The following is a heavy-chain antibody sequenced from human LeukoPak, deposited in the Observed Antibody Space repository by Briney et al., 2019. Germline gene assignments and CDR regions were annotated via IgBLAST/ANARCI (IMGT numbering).Heavy chain of an antibody. Sequence: ASVKVSCKASGYTFTGYYMHWVRQAPGQGLEWMGWINPNSGGTNYAQKFQGRVTMTRDTSISTAYMELSRLRSDDTAVYYCARVMGNGYYFDYWGQGTLVTVSS. J-gene: IGHJ4*02. CDR3: ARVMGNGYYFDY. D-gene: IGHD1-1*01. CDR1: GYTFTGYY. V-gene: IGHV1-2*02. CDR2: INPNSGGT.